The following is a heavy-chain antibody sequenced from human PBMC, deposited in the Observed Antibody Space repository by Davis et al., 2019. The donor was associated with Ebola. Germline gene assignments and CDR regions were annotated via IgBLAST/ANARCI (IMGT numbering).Heavy chain of an antibody. V-gene: IGHV4-4*09. CDR3: ARALGLRSGMDV. CDR1: GDSFNTYY. D-gene: IGHD1-7*01. CDR2: IHDGSA. Sequence: SATLSLTCSLSGDSFNTYYWNWIRQPPGKGLEWVGYIHDGSANYHPSLKSRVTISVDTSKNQFSLKLTSVTAADTAVYYCARALGLRSGMDVWGQGTTVAVSS. J-gene: IGHJ6*02.